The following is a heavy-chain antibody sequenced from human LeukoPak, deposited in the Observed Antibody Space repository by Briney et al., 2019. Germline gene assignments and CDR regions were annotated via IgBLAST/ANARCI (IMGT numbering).Heavy chain of an antibody. CDR2: ISYDGSNK. CDR3: AGSILTGSSDAFDI. Sequence: RSGGSLRLSCAASGLTFSTYGMHWVRQAPGKGLEWVAVISYDGSNKNYADSVEGRFTISRDNSKNTLYLQMNSLRAEDTAVYYCAGSILTGSSDAFDIWGQGTMVTVSS. CDR1: GLTFSTYG. D-gene: IGHD3-9*01. J-gene: IGHJ3*02. V-gene: IGHV3-30*03.